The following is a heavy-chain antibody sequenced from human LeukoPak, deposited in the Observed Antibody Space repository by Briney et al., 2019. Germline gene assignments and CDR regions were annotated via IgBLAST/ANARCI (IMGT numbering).Heavy chain of an antibody. CDR3: AVYPYYYGSGSQPHFDY. CDR2: INHSGST. D-gene: IGHD3-10*01. J-gene: IGHJ4*02. Sequence: SETLSLTCAVYGGSFSGYYWSWIRQPPGKGLEWIGEINHSGSTNYNPSLKSRVTISVDTSKNQFSLKLSSVTAADTAVYYSAVYPYYYGSGSQPHFDYWGQGSLVTVSS. CDR1: GGSFSGYY. V-gene: IGHV4-34*01.